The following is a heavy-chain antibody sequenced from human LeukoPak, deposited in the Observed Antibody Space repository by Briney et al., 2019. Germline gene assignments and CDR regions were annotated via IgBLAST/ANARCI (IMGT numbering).Heavy chain of an antibody. J-gene: IGHJ2*01. CDR3: ARHKKLDWYFDL. CDR2: IYYSGST. V-gene: IGHV4-39*01. CDR1: GGSISSSSYY. D-gene: IGHD6-6*01. Sequence: PSETLSLTCTVSGGSISSSSYYWGWIRQPPGKGLEWIGSIYYSGSTYYNPSLKSRVTISVDTSKNQFSLKLSSVTAADTAVYYCARHKKLDWYFDLWGRGTLVTVSS.